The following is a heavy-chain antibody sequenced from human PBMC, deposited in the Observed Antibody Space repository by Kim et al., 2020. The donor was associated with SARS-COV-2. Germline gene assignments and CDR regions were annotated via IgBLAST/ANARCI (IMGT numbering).Heavy chain of an antibody. J-gene: IGHJ4*02. D-gene: IGHD3-9*01. Sequence: KFQGRVTITADASTSTAYMELSSLRSEDTAVYYCAREDTGLLTGSPDPDYWGQGTLVTVSS. CDR3: AREDTGLLTGSPDPDY. V-gene: IGHV1-69*01.